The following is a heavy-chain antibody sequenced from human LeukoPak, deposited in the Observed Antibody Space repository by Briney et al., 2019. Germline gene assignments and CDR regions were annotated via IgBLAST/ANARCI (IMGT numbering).Heavy chain of an antibody. V-gene: IGHV1-69*04. J-gene: IGHJ3*02. CDR1: GGTFSSYA. CDR2: IIPIFGIA. D-gene: IGHD3-16*02. Sequence: GASVKVSCKASGGTFSSYAISWVRQAPGQGLEWMGRIIPIFGIANYAQKFQGRVTITADKSTSTAYMELSSLRSEDTAVYYCATIMITFGGVIVMPWAFDIWGQGTMVTVSS. CDR3: ATIMITFGGVIVMPWAFDI.